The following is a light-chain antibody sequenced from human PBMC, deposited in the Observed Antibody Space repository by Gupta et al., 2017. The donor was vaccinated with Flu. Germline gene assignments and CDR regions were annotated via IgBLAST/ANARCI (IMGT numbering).Light chain of an antibody. Sequence: AIQLAQSPSSLSASVGDRVTITCRTSQGMSNAVAWYQQQSGRPPKLPIYEASRLYSGVCGRFSGSGSVTDFTRARSSLQADDFDTYDSKPFNNFGHGTKVDI. CDR2: EAS. V-gene: IGKV1D-13*01. CDR1: QGMSNA. J-gene: IGKJ1*01. CDR3: KPFNN.